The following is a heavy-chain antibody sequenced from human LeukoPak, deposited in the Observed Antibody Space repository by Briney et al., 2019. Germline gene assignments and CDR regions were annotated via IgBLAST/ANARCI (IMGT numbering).Heavy chain of an antibody. CDR1: GYTFTGYY. Sequence: PGASVKVSCKASGYTFTGYYMHWVRQAPGQGLEWVGWITSNSGDTKYAQKFQGRVTMTRDTSISTAYMELTRLRSDDTAVYYCARAGIAAAGVDYWGQGTLVTVSS. CDR3: ARAGIAAAGVDY. V-gene: IGHV1-2*02. J-gene: IGHJ4*02. CDR2: ITSNSGDT. D-gene: IGHD6-13*01.